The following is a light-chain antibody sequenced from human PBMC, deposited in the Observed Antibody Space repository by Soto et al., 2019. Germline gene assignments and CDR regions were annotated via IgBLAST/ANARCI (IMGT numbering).Light chain of an antibody. V-gene: IGKV3-11*01. CDR3: QQRSNWPPIT. J-gene: IGKJ5*01. Sequence: EIVLTQSPATLSLSPGERAILSCRASQSVISSLAWYQQKPGQAPRLLIYDASNRATGIPARFSGSGSGTDFTLTISSLEPEDFAVYYCQQRSNWPPITFGQGTRLEIK. CDR1: QSVISS. CDR2: DAS.